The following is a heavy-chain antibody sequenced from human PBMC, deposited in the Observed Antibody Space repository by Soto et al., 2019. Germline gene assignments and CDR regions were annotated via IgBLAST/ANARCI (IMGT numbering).Heavy chain of an antibody. D-gene: IGHD6-19*01. Sequence: QVQLVQSGAEVKKPGSSVKVSCKASGGTFSSYSISWVRQAPGQGLEWMGRIIPILGIANYAQKLQGRVTSTADKPPGTAYMELSSLRSEDTAVYYCARGAAGIAVAGPSSYFDYWGQGTLVTVSS. V-gene: IGHV1-69*02. CDR3: ARGAAGIAVAGPSSYFDY. J-gene: IGHJ4*02. CDR1: GGTFSSYS. CDR2: IIPILGIA.